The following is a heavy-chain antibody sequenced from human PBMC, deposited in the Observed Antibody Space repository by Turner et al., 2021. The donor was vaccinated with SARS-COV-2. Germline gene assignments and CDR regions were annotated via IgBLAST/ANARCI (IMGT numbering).Heavy chain of an antibody. J-gene: IGHJ4*02. CDR1: GFTVSNNY. Sequence: EVQLVESGGGLIQPGGSLRLSCAASGFTVSNNYMGWVRQAPGKGVEWVSVIYGGGSTYYADSVKGRFTISRDNSKNTLYLQMNSLRAEDTAVYYCARDGGGSGSYCYFDYWGQGTLVTVSS. V-gene: IGHV3-53*01. D-gene: IGHD3-10*01. CDR2: IYGGGST. CDR3: ARDGGGSGSYCYFDY.